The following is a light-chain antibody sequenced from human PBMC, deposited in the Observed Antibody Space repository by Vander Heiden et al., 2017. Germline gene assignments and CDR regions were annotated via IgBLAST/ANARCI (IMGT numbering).Light chain of an antibody. CDR2: SNN. Sequence: SVLTQPPSASGTPGQRVTISCSGSSSNIGSNTVNWYQQLPGTAPKLLIYSNNQRPSGVPDRSSGSKSGTSASLAISGLQSEDEADYYCAAWDDSLNGVVFGGGTKLTVL. J-gene: IGLJ2*01. V-gene: IGLV1-44*01. CDR3: AAWDDSLNGVV. CDR1: SSNIGSNT.